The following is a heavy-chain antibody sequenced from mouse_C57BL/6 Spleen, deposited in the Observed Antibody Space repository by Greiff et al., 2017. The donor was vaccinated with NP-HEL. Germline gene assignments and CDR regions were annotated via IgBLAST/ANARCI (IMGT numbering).Heavy chain of an antibody. CDR2: IDPSDSET. J-gene: IGHJ1*03. CDR1: GYTFTSYW. CDR3: ARFYYGNYGGYFDV. V-gene: IGHV1-52*01. Sequence: VQLQQPGAELVRPGSSVKLSCKASGYTFTSYWMHWVKQRPIQGLEWIGNIDPSDSETHYNQKFKDKATLTVDKSSSTAYMQLSSLTSEDSAVYYGARFYYGNYGGYFDVWGTGTTVTVSS. D-gene: IGHD2-1*01.